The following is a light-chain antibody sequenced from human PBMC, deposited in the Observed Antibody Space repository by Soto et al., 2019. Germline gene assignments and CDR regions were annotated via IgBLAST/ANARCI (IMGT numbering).Light chain of an antibody. CDR1: QSVSSSY. Sequence: EIVLTQSPGTLSLSPGERATLSCRASQSVSSSYLAWYQQKPGQAPRLLIYGASSRATGIPDRFSGSGSGTDFILTISRLDPDDFAVYYCQQYGAFWTFGQGTKVDIK. J-gene: IGKJ1*01. V-gene: IGKV3-20*01. CDR2: GAS. CDR3: QQYGAFWT.